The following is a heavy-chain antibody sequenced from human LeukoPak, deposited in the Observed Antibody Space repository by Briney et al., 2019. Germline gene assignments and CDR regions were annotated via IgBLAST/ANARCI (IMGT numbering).Heavy chain of an antibody. D-gene: IGHD5-18*01. CDR3: ARDRGLNSYGLDY. J-gene: IGHJ4*02. CDR1: GFTFSSYE. CDR2: ISSSGTTK. Sequence: PGGSLRLPCAASGFTFSSYEMNWVRQAPGKGLEWVSYISSSGTTKYYADPVKGRFTISRDNVKNSLYLQMNSLRAEGTAVYYCARDRGLNSYGLDYWGQGTLVTVSS. V-gene: IGHV3-48*03.